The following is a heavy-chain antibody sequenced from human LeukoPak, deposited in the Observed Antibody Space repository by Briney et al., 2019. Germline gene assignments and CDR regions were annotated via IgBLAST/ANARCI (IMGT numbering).Heavy chain of an antibody. J-gene: IGHJ5*02. CDR1: GSTVSNKY. V-gene: IGHV3-66*04. Sequence: PGGSLRLSCAASGSTVSNKYMTWVRQAPGKGLEWVSLIYSDGRTYYADSVKGRCTISRDNSKNTLYLQMNSLTAEDTAVYYCARHVWFGEHNGHENWFDPWGQGTLVIVSS. D-gene: IGHD3-10*01. CDR3: ARHVWFGEHNGHENWFDP. CDR2: IYSDGRT.